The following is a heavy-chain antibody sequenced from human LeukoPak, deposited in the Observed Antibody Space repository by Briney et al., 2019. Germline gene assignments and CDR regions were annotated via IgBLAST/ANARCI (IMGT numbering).Heavy chain of an antibody. D-gene: IGHD1-7*01. CDR2: IKSKADGGTT. Sequence: PGGSLRLSCAASGFTFSNAWMSWVRQAPGKGLEWVGRIKSKADGGTTDYAAPVKDRFTISRDDSKNTLYLQMNSLKTEDTAVYYCATKLEWYFDLWGRGTLVTVSS. J-gene: IGHJ2*01. CDR1: GFTFSNAW. CDR3: ATKLEWYFDL. V-gene: IGHV3-15*01.